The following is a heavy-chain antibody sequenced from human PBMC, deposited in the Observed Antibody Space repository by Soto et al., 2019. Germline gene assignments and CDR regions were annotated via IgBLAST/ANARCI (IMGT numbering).Heavy chain of an antibody. J-gene: IGHJ6*02. CDR2: ISYDGSNK. CDR3: ARMDTAMVPRSFTYFYYGMDI. Sequence: GGSMRLSCAASGFTFSSYAMHWVRQAPGKGLEWVAVISYDGSNKYYADSVKGRFTISRDNSKNTLYLQMNSLRAEDTAVYYCARMDTAMVPRSFTYFYYGMDILGQGTTVTASS. V-gene: IGHV3-30-3*01. D-gene: IGHD5-18*01. CDR1: GFTFSSYA.